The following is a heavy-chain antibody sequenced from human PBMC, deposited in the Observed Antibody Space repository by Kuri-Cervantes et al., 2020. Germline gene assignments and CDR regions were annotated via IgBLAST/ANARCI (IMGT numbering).Heavy chain of an antibody. D-gene: IGHD6-13*01. J-gene: IGHJ6*02. CDR1: GGSFSGYY. V-gene: IGHV4-34*01. Sequence: SETLSLTCAVYGGSFSGYYWSWIRQPPGKGLEWIGEINHSGSTNYNPSLKSRVTISVDTSKNQFSLKLSSVTAADTAVYYCARDSSLGSWYYYYGMDVWGQGTTVTVSS. CDR2: INHSGST. CDR3: ARDSSLGSWYYYYGMDV.